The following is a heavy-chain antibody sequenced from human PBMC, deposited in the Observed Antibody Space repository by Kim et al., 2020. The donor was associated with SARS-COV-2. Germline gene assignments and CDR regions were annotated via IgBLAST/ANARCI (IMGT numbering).Heavy chain of an antibody. J-gene: IGHJ6*02. D-gene: IGHD3-22*01. Sequence: SPSFQSQVTISADKSINTAYIQWSSLKASDTAMYYCAKVDAVVGDMAGIDVWGQGTMVTVSS. V-gene: IGHV5-51*01. CDR3: AKVDAVVGDMAGIDV.